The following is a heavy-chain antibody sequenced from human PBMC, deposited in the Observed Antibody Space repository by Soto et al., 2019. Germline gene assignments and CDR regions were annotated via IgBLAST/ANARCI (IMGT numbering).Heavy chain of an antibody. V-gene: IGHV4-30-2*01. J-gene: IGHJ5*02. CDR2: IYHSGST. CDR3: ARVPGP. D-gene: IGHD3-10*01. CDR1: GGSISSGGYS. Sequence: QLQLQESGSGLVKPSQTLSLTCAVSGGSISSGGYSWSWIRQPPEKGLEWIGYIYHSGSTYCNPSLKSRVTISIDRSTNQFSLKLSSVPAAATAVYYCARVPGPWGQGTLVTVSS.